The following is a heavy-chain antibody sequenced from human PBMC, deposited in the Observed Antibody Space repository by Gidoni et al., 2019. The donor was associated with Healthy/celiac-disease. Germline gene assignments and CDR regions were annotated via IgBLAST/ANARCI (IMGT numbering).Heavy chain of an antibody. Sequence: EVQLVESGGGLVKPGGSLRLSCAASGFTFSSYSMNWVRQAPGKGLEWVSSISSSSSYIYYADSVKGRFTISRDNAKNSLYLQMNSLRAEDTAVYYCARDGGDIVVVGYFDYWGQGTLVTVSS. V-gene: IGHV3-21*01. D-gene: IGHD2-15*01. CDR1: GFTFSSYS. CDR3: ARDGGDIVVVGYFDY. J-gene: IGHJ4*02. CDR2: ISSSSSYI.